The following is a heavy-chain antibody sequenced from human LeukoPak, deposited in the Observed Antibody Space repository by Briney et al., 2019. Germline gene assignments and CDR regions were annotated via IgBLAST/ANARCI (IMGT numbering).Heavy chain of an antibody. CDR3: AKDGGFWSDYPYFDY. CDR2: ISSKCSFR. V-gene: IGHV3-21*06. D-gene: IGHD3-3*01. J-gene: IGHJ4*02. Sequence: GGSLRLSCAASGFTFSSYRMDWVRQAPGKGLEWLSSISSKCSFRDYADSVKGRFTISRDNSKNLLYLQMNSMISPDTAVSSCAKDGGFWSDYPYFDYWVQGTQLTVSS. CDR1: GFTFSSYR.